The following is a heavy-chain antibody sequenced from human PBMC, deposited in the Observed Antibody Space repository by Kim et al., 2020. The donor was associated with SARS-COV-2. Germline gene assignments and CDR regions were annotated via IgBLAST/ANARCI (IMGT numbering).Heavy chain of an antibody. CDR3: ARDNWPDGYYYDSSGYY. V-gene: IGHV3-30-3*01. J-gene: IGHJ6*01. D-gene: IGHD3-22*01. CDR1: GFTFSSYA. Sequence: GGSLRLSCAASGFTFSSYAMHWVRQAPGKGLEWVAVISYDGSNKYYADSVKGRFTISRDNSKNTLYLQMNSLRAEDTAVYYCARDNWPDGYYYDSSGYY. CDR2: ISYDGSNK.